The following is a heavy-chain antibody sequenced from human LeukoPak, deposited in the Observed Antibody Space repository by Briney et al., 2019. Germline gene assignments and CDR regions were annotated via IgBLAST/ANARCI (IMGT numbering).Heavy chain of an antibody. J-gene: IGHJ4*02. D-gene: IGHD3-3*01. CDR2: IYYSGST. V-gene: IGHV4-31*03. Sequence: PSETLSLTCTVSGGSISSGGYYWSWIRQHPGKGLEWIGYIYYSGSTYYNPPLKSRVTISVDTSKNQFSLKLSSVTAADTAVYYCARGNYDFWSGTTNYYFDYWGQGTLVTVSS. CDR1: GGSISSGGYY. CDR3: ARGNYDFWSGTTNYYFDY.